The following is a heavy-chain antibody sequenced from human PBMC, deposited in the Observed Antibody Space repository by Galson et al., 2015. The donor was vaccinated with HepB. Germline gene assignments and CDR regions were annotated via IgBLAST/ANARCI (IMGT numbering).Heavy chain of an antibody. CDR3: ARYASGSYHFDY. J-gene: IGHJ4*02. CDR1: GGSINNYY. V-gene: IGHV4-59*08. Sequence: TLSLTCTVSGGSINNYYWSWIRQPPGKGLEWIGFIHYSGSTNYNPSFKSRLTISVDTSKNQFSLRLSSVTAADTAVYYCARYASGSYHFDYWGQGTLVTVSS. D-gene: IGHD3-10*01. CDR2: IHYSGST.